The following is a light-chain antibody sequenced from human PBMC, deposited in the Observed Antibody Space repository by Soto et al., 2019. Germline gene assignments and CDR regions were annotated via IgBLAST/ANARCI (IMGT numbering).Light chain of an antibody. Sequence: QSALTQPASVSGSPGQSITISCTGTSSDIGSYNYVAWYQQFPGKTPKLIIYEVRNRPSGVSFRFSCCKSGNTTSLTISGLQAENEADYYCISYRGSNTSYVFGTGTKVTAL. CDR1: SSDIGSYNY. J-gene: IGLJ1*01. V-gene: IGLV2-14*01. CDR3: ISYRGSNTSYV. CDR2: EVR.